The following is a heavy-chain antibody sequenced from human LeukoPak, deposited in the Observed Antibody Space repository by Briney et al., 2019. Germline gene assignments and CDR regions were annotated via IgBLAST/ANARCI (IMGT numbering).Heavy chain of an antibody. J-gene: IGHJ4*02. Sequence: PGGSPRLSCAASGFTFSSYWMSWVRQAPGKGLEWVANVKQDGSEKYYVDSVKGRFTISRDNAKNSLYLQLNSLRAEDTAVYYCARSIPKLYYFDYWGQGTLVTVSS. CDR2: VKQDGSEK. D-gene: IGHD2-21*01. CDR1: GFTFSSYW. CDR3: ARSIPKLYYFDY. V-gene: IGHV3-7*01.